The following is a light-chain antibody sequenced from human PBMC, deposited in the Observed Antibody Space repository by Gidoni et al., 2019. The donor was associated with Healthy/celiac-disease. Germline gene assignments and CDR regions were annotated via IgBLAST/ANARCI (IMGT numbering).Light chain of an antibody. J-gene: IGLJ2*01. CDR1: SSDVGGYHY. CDR2: EVS. CDR3: SSYTSSSTVV. V-gene: IGLV2-14*01. Sequence: QSALTQPASVSGSTGPSITISCTGTSSDVGGYHYVSWYQQHAGTVPKLMIYEVSNRPSGVSNRFSGSKSGNTASLTISGLQAEDEADYYCSSYTSSSTVVFGGGTKLTVL.